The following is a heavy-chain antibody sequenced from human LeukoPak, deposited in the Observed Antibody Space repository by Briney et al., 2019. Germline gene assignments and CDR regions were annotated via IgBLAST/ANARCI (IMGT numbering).Heavy chain of an antibody. D-gene: IGHD2-2*01. CDR2: ISSSGSTI. CDR1: GFTFSDYY. J-gene: IGHJ6*02. V-gene: IGHV3-11*01. CDR3: ARDSQYCSSTSCYYYYYGMDV. Sequence: GGSLRLSCAASGFTFSDYYMSWIRQAPGKGLEWVSYISSSGSTIYYADSVKGRFTISRDSAKNSLYLQMNSLRAEDTAVYYCARDSQYCSSTSCYYYYYGMDVWGQGTTVTVSS.